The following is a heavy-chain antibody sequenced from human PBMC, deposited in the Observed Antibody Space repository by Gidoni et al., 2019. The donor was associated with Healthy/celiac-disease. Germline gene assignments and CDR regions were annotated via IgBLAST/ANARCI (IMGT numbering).Heavy chain of an antibody. D-gene: IGHD6-19*01. Sequence: QVQLQQWGAGLLKPSETLSLTCAVYGGSFSGYYWSWIRQPPGKGLEWIGEINHSGSTTYNPSLKSRVTISVDTSKNQFSLKLSSVTAADTAVYYCARGLGQWLGYWGQGTLVTVSS. CDR1: GGSFSGYY. J-gene: IGHJ4*02. CDR3: ARGLGQWLGY. V-gene: IGHV4-34*01. CDR2: INHSGST.